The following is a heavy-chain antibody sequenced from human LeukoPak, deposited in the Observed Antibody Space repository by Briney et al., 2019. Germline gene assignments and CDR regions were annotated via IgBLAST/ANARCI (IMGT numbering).Heavy chain of an antibody. Sequence: SVKVSCKASGGTFSSYAISWVRQAPGQGLEWLGGIILIFGTANYAQKFQGRVTITADKSTSTAYMELSSLRSEDTAVYYCARVAPHYDILTGYPSYYFDYWGQGTLVTVSS. CDR2: IILIFGTA. CDR3: ARVAPHYDILTGYPSYYFDY. D-gene: IGHD3-9*01. CDR1: GGTFSSYA. J-gene: IGHJ4*02. V-gene: IGHV1-69*06.